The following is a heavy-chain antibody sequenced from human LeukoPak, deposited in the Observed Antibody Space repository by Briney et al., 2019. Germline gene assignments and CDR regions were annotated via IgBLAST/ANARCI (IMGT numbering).Heavy chain of an antibody. CDR3: AKGTSSGWYLIAFDI. J-gene: IGHJ3*02. CDR1: GFTFDDYA. V-gene: IGHV3-9*01. CDR2: ISWNSGSI. D-gene: IGHD6-19*01. Sequence: GGSLRHSCAASGFTFDDYAMHWVRQAPGKGLEWVSGISWNSGSIGYADSVKGRFTISRDNAKNSLYLQMNSLRAEDTALYYCAKGTSSGWYLIAFDIWSQGTMVTVSS.